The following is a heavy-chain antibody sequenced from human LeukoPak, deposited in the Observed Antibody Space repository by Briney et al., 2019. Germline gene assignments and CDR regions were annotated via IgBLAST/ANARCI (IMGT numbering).Heavy chain of an antibody. CDR3: ARDLTTVTTGDDY. Sequence: GGSLRLSCAASGFTFSSYSMNWVRQAPGKGLEWVSSINSSSSYIYYADSVKGRFTISRDNAKNSLYLQMNSLRAEDTAVYYCARDLTTVTTGDDYWGQGTLVTVSS. CDR1: GFTFSSYS. V-gene: IGHV3-21*01. CDR2: INSSSSYI. J-gene: IGHJ4*02. D-gene: IGHD4-17*01.